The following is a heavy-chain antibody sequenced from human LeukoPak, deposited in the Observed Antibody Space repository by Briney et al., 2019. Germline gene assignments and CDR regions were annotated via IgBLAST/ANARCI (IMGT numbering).Heavy chain of an antibody. D-gene: IGHD3-10*01. Sequence: SETLSLTCAVYGGSFSGYYWSWTRQPPGKGLEWIGEINHSGSTNYNPSLKSRVTISVDTSKNQFSLKLSSVTAADTAVYYCVGGSGSYIYYWGQGTLVTVSS. J-gene: IGHJ4*02. CDR1: GGSFSGYY. CDR2: INHSGST. V-gene: IGHV4-34*01. CDR3: VGGSGSYIYY.